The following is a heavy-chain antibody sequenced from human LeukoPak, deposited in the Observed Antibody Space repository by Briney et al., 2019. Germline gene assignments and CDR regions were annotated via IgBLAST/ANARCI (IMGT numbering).Heavy chain of an antibody. Sequence: SETLSLTCTVSGGSISSYYWSWIRQPPGKGLEWIGYISYSGSTNYDPSLKSRVTISVDTSKNQFSLKLSSVTAADTAVYYCARDLGSSSSSGAVYYFDYWGQGTLVTVSS. CDR2: ISYSGST. CDR3: ARDLGSSSSSGAVYYFDY. CDR1: GGSISSYY. D-gene: IGHD6-6*01. J-gene: IGHJ4*02. V-gene: IGHV4-59*01.